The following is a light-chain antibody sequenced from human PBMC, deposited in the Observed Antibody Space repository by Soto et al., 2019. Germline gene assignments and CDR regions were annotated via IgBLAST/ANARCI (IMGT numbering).Light chain of an antibody. J-gene: IGKJ1*01. CDR3: QQCNTFWT. CDR2: DVS. Sequence: IQMTQSPSTLSASVGDRVTITCRASQSISNWLAWYQQKPGKAPTLLIYDVSSLESGVPSRFSGSGSGTEFTLTISSLQPDDFATYYCQQCNTFWTFGQGTKVDIK. CDR1: QSISNW. V-gene: IGKV1-5*01.